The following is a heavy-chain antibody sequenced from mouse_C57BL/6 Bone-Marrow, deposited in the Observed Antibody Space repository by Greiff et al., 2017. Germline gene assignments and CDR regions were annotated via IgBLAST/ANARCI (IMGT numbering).Heavy chain of an antibody. CDR3: TYYYGSSYWYFDV. CDR1: GFNIKDYY. J-gene: IGHJ1*03. V-gene: IGHV14-1*01. CDR2: IDPEDGDT. Sequence: VQLQQSGAELVRPGASVKLSCTASGFNIKDYYMHWVKQRPEQGLEWIGRIDPEDGDTEYAPKFQGKAPMTADTSSNTAYLQLSSLTSEDTAVYYCTYYYGSSYWYFDVWGTGTTVTVSS. D-gene: IGHD1-1*01.